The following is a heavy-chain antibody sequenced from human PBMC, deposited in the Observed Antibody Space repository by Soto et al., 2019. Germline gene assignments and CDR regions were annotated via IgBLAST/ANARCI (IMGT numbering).Heavy chain of an antibody. D-gene: IGHD2-8*02. CDR1: GFSLTTRGVG. V-gene: IGHV2-5*02. CDR2: IYWDDDK. Sequence: QITLNESGPTQVKPRQTLTLTCTFSGFSLTTRGVGVAGIRQSPGKAPEWLALIYWDDDKHYSPSLTSRLTPTKDSSMNRVILTVPDSGTADTCTYRCAQRVLGGVFALATTPAIYFDFGGQGPPVAVSS. CDR3: AQRVLGGVFALATTPAIYFDF. J-gene: IGHJ4*02.